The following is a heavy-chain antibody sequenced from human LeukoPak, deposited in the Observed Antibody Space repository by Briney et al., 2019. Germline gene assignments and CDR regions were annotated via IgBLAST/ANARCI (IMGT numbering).Heavy chain of an antibody. CDR2: ISGSGGST. D-gene: IGHD2-2*01. CDR1: GFTFSSYA. V-gene: IGHV3-23*01. Sequence: PGGSLRLSCAASGFTFSSYAMSWVRQAPGKGLERVSAISGSGGSTSYADSVKGRFTISRDNSKNTLYLQMNSLRAEDTAVYYCAKSIVVVPAAPFDYWGQGTLVTVSS. CDR3: AKSIVVVPAAPFDY. J-gene: IGHJ4*02.